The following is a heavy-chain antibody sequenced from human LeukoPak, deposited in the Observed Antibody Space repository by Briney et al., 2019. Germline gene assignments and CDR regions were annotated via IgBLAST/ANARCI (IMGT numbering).Heavy chain of an antibody. CDR2: IYPDDSDT. Sequence: GESLKISCKGSGYSFTSYWIGWVRQMPGKGLEWMGIIYPDDSDTRYSPSFQGQVTISADESISTAYLQWSSLKASDTAMYYCGRHRIVGTKYYFDYWGQGTLVTVSS. CDR1: GYSFTSYW. V-gene: IGHV5-51*01. D-gene: IGHD1-26*01. J-gene: IGHJ4*02. CDR3: GRHRIVGTKYYFDY.